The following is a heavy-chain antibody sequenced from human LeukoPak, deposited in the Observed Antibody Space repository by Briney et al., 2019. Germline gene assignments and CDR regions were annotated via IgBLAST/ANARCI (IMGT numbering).Heavy chain of an antibody. CDR1: GFTFHDYA. D-gene: IGHD3-10*01. Sequence: GGSLRLSCVASGFTFHDYAMSWVRQVPGKGLEWVSLVSGDGGSASYAGSVKGRFTISRDNSKNSLYLQMNSLRTEDTAFYYCAKASSGSSSRPVDYWGQGTLVTVSS. V-gene: IGHV3-43*02. CDR2: VSGDGGSA. J-gene: IGHJ4*02. CDR3: AKASSGSSSRPVDY.